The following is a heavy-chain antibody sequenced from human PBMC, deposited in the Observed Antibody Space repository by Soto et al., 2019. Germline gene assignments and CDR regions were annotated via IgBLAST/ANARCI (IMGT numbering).Heavy chain of an antibody. CDR1: GYTFASYG. D-gene: IGHD2-21*01. CDR3: ARVVIPRYGVFDY. J-gene: IGHJ4*02. Sequence: QVQLVQSGAEVKKPGASVKVSCKASGYTFASYGISWVRQAPGQGLEWMGWITGHNGNTNYPQKFQDLVTMTTYTSTSTAYMELRSLRSDDTALYYCARVVIPRYGVFDYWGQGTLVTVSS. CDR2: ITGHNGNT. V-gene: IGHV1-18*01.